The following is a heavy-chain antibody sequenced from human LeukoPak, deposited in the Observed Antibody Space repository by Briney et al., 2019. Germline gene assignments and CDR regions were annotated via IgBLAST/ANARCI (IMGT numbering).Heavy chain of an antibody. CDR2: IHSSSSSI. J-gene: IGHJ3*02. CDR3: ARDRLGAGSLDI. Sequence: GGSLRLSCAASGFTFSTYIMNWVRQAPGKGLEWISYIHSSSSSIYYADSVKGRFTISRDNAKNSLYLQMNSLRDEDTAVYYCARDRLGAGSLDIWGQGTMVTVSS. D-gene: IGHD7-27*01. V-gene: IGHV3-48*02. CDR1: GFTFSTYI.